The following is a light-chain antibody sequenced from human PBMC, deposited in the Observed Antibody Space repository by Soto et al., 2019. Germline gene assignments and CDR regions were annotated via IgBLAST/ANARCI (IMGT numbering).Light chain of an antibody. CDR3: MQGTHWPWT. J-gene: IGKJ1*01. Sequence: DIVMTQSPLSLPVTLGQPASISCRSSQSLVYRDGNTYLNWFHQRPGQSPRRLIYKVSNRDSGVPDRFSGSGSGTDFTLKISRVEAEDVGVYYCMQGTHWPWTFGQGTKVDIK. V-gene: IGKV2-30*01. CDR1: QSLVYRDGNTY. CDR2: KVS.